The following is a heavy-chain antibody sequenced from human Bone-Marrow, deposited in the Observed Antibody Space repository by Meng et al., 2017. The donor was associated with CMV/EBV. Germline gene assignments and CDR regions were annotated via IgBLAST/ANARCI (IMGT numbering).Heavy chain of an antibody. CDR1: GYTFTGYY. J-gene: IGHJ4*02. CDR3: ARDLDYGDYASDY. Sequence: QVQLVHAGAEVKKPGASVQVSCKASGYTFTGYYMHWVRQAPGQGLEWMGWINPNSGGTNYAQKFQGRVTMTRDTSISTAYMELSRLRSDDTAVYYCARDLDYGDYASDYRGQGTLVTVSS. CDR2: INPNSGGT. V-gene: IGHV1-2*02. D-gene: IGHD4-17*01.